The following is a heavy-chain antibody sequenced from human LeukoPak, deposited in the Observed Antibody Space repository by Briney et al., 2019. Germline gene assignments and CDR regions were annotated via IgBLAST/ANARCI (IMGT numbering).Heavy chain of an antibody. CDR1: GYTFTSNG. V-gene: IGHV1-69*13. Sequence: SVKVSCKASGYTFTSNGISWVRQAPGQGLEWMGGIIPIFGTANYAQKFQGRVTITADESTSTAYMELSSLRSEDTAVYYCARGNWNYVLDYWGQGTLVTVSS. D-gene: IGHD1-7*01. CDR3: ARGNWNYVLDY. J-gene: IGHJ4*02. CDR2: IIPIFGTA.